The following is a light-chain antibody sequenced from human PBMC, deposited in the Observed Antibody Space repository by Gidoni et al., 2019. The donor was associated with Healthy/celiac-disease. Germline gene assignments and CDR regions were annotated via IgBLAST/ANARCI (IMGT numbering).Light chain of an antibody. Sequence: EIVLTQSPGTLSLSTGERATLSCRSSQSVNSNYLACYQQKPGQAPRLLIYGASSRATAIPARFRGSGSVTDFTLTISRLDPVSFAVSFCQQYCPSPATFGPGTKVEIK. CDR3: QQYCPSPAT. J-gene: IGKJ1*01. CDR2: GAS. V-gene: IGKV3-20*01. CDR1: QSVNSNY.